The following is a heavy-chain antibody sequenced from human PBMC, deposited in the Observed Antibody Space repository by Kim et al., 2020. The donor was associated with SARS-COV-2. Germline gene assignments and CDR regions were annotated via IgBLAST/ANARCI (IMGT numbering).Heavy chain of an antibody. V-gene: IGHV4-39*01. CDR2: IYYSGST. J-gene: IGHJ3*02. D-gene: IGHD3-3*01. CDR1: GGSISSSSYY. Sequence: SETLSLTCTVSGGSISSSSYYWGWIRQPPGKGLEWIGSIYYSGSTYYNPSPKSRVTISVDTSKNQFSLKLSSVTAADTAVYYCARPLGAGPSTLFGVVIKPDAFDIWGQGTTVTVSS. CDR3: ARPLGAGPSTLFGVVIKPDAFDI.